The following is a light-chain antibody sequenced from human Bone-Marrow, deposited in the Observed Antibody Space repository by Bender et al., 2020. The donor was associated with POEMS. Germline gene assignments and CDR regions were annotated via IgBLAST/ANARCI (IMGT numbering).Light chain of an antibody. CDR1: ALPKQF. Sequence: SYELTQPPSVSVSPGQTARITCSGDALPKQFAYRYQQKPGQAPVLLIYKDSERPSGIPERFSGSNSGNTATLTISETQAMDEADYYCQTWDSGTVLFGGGTKLTVL. CDR2: KDS. CDR3: QTWDSGTVL. J-gene: IGLJ2*01. V-gene: IGLV3-25*02.